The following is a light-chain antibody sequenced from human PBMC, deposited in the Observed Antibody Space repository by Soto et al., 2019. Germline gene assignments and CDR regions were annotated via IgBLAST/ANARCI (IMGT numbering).Light chain of an antibody. CDR2: DVA. J-gene: IGLJ1*01. CDR3: CSYAGSDTLI. Sequence: QSALTQPRSVSGSPGQTVTISCTGSSSDVGSSNYMSRYQQHPGEAPKLVIYDVAQRPSGVPHRLSGSRSGKTASLTISGLQPDDEADYYCCSYAGSDTLIFGSGTKVTVL. CDR1: SSDVGSSNY. V-gene: IGLV2-11*01.